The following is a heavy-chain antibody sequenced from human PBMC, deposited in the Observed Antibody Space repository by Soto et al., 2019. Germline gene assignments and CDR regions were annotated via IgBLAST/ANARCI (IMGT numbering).Heavy chain of an antibody. CDR1: GGTFSSYA. V-gene: IGHV1-69*05. J-gene: IGHJ5*02. CDR2: IIPIFGTA. D-gene: IGHD6-25*01. Sequence: ASVKVSCKASGGTFSSYAISWVRQAPGQGLEWMGGIIPIFGTANYAQKFQGRVTMTRNTSISTAYMELSSLRSEDTAVYYCARELYSSVRFDPWGQGTLVTVSS. CDR3: ARELYSSVRFDP.